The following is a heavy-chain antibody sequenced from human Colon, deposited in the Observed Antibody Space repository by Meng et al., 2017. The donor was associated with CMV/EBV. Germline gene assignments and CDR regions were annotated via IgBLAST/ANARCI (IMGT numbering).Heavy chain of an antibody. CDR3: ARARGGANHYYHGMDV. D-gene: IGHD4/OR15-4a*01. CDR2: ILPVFDVG. Sequence: SVKVSCKASGDTFSTNAITWVRQAPGHGLEWMGGILPVFDVGHHAQKFQGRVTITADKSTSTAYMELSSLRSDDTAVYYCARARGGANHYYHGMDVWGQGTTVTVSS. V-gene: IGHV1-69*10. J-gene: IGHJ6*02. CDR1: GDTFSTNA.